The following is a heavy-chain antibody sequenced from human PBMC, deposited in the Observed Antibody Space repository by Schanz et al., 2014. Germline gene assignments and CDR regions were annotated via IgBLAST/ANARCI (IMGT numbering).Heavy chain of an antibody. CDR3: ARDGLGADY. Sequence: QVQLQESGPGLVKPSETLSLTCTVSGGSISSYYWSWIRQPPGKGLEWIGHRDSSGSTKYNPSLMPPLTLSFSTSKNQISLRLTSLPEEDTAVYYCARDGLGADYWGQGTLVTVSA. V-gene: IGHV4-4*08. CDR1: GGSISSYY. CDR2: RDSSGST. J-gene: IGHJ4*02.